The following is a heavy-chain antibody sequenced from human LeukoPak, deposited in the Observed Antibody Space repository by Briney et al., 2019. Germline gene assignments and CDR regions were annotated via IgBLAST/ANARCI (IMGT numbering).Heavy chain of an antibody. J-gene: IGHJ4*02. V-gene: IGHV3-21*01. D-gene: IGHD3-16*01. CDR2: ISSSSSYI. CDR1: GFTFSSYS. Sequence: GGSLRLSCAASGFTFSSYSMNWVRQAPGKGLEWVSSISSSSSYIYYADSVKGRFTISRDNAKNSLYLQMNSLRAEDTAVYYCARADYDYVWGSYYIDYWGQGTLVTVSS. CDR3: ARADYDYVWGSYYIDY.